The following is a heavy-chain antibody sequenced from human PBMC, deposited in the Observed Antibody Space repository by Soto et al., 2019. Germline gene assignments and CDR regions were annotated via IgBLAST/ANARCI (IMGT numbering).Heavy chain of an antibody. V-gene: IGHV3-23*04. CDR3: AKGDDSRGIDY. CDR2: ISGSGGST. J-gene: IGHJ4*02. Sequence: VQLVESGGGVVQPGRSLRLSCAASGFTFSSYGLHWVRQAPGKGLEWVSAISGSGGSTYYADSVKGRFTISRDNSKNTLYQHMNSLRAEDTAVYYCAKGDDSRGIDYWGQGTLVTVSS. D-gene: IGHD3-22*01. CDR1: GFTFSSYG.